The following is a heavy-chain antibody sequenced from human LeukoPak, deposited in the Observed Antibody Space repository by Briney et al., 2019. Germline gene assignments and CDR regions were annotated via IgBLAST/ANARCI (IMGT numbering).Heavy chain of an antibody. CDR1: GGSFSGYY. CDR3: ARGRRSSSSGPDYFDY. J-gene: IGHJ4*02. D-gene: IGHD6-6*01. V-gene: IGHV4-34*01. Sequence: SDTLSLICAVYGGSFSGYYWSWIRQPPGKGLEWSREINQSRCTNYNPSLKSRVTISVDTSKNQFSLKLSSVTAADTAVYYCARGRRSSSSGPDYFDYWGQGTLVTVSS. CDR2: INQSRCT.